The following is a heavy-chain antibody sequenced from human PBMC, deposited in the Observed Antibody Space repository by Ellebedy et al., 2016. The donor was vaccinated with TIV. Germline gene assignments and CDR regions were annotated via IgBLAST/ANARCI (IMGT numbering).Heavy chain of an antibody. V-gene: IGHV3-30*14. CDR3: AKEGRYYDSSNNRDWFDP. CDR2: ISYDGTHK. CDR1: GFSFSTSA. J-gene: IGHJ5*02. D-gene: IGHD3-22*01. Sequence: GGFLRLSXAASGFSFSTSAMHWVRQTPDRGLEWVTVISYDGTHKDYANSVKGRFTISRDNSKNTLFLQMNSLGPEDTAVYYCAKEGRYYDSSNNRDWFDPWGQGTLVTVSS.